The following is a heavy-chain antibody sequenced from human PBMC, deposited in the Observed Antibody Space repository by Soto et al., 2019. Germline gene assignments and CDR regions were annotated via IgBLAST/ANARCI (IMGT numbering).Heavy chain of an antibody. Sequence: SVKVSCKASGGTFSSYAISWVLQAPGQGLEWMGGIIPIFGTANYAQKFQGRVTITADESTSTAYMELSSLRSEDTAVYYCAGAYSIAARRSSPFWGQGSLVTGSS. D-gene: IGHD6-6*01. J-gene: IGHJ4*02. CDR2: IIPIFGTA. CDR3: AGAYSIAARRSSPF. V-gene: IGHV1-69*13. CDR1: GGTFSSYA.